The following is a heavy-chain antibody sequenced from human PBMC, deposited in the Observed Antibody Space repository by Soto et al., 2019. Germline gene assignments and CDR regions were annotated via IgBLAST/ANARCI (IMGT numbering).Heavy chain of an antibody. V-gene: IGHV1-69*04. Sequence: ASVKVSCKASGGTFSSYTISWVRQAPGQGLEWMGRIIPILGIANYAQKFQGRVTITADKSTSTAYMELSSQRSEDTAVYYCARERRRWFGEWGEYYFDYWGQGTLVTVSS. J-gene: IGHJ4*02. CDR1: GGTFSSYT. CDR3: ARERRRWFGEWGEYYFDY. D-gene: IGHD3-10*01. CDR2: IIPILGIA.